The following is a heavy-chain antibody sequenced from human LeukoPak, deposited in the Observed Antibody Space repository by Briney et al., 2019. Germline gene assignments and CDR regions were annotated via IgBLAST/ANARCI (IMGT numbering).Heavy chain of an antibody. J-gene: IGHJ3*02. CDR3: ARVDVDIVVVVAAHGLVYAFDI. CDR2: IYHSGST. Sequence: SVTLSLTCTVSGYSISSGYYWGWIRQPPGKGLEWIGSIYHSGSTYYNPSLKSRVTISVDTSKNQFSLKLSSVTAADTAVYYCARVDVDIVVVVAAHGLVYAFDIWGQGTMVTVSS. V-gene: IGHV4-38-2*02. CDR1: GYSISSGYY. D-gene: IGHD2-15*01.